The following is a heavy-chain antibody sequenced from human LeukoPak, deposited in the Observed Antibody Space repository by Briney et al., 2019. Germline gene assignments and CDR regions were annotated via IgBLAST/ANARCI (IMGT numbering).Heavy chain of an antibody. D-gene: IGHD6-6*01. CDR2: ITSDESTK. Sequence: GGSLRLSCVASGFIFGSYSMNWVRQAPGKGLEWIAYITSDESTKSYADSVKGRFTISRDNSKNTLYLQMNSLRAEDTAVYYCAKGPRAYSSSPTYYFDYWGQGTLVTVSS. J-gene: IGHJ4*02. CDR1: GFIFGSYS. V-gene: IGHV3-48*01. CDR3: AKGPRAYSSSPTYYFDY.